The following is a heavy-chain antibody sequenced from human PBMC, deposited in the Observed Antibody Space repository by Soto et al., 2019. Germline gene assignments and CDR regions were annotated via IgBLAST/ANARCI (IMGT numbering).Heavy chain of an antibody. Sequence: WASVKVSCKASGYTFTTYGMHWVRQAPGQGLEWVGWFNTNSGDKIYAQKFQGRVTLTRDTSIGTAYMELYSLTSDDTAVYYCAREVWAVIYLEYWGKGTLVTVSS. CDR3: AREVWAVIYLEY. D-gene: IGHD6-19*01. V-gene: IGHV1-2*02. CDR1: GYTFTTYG. CDR2: FNTNSGDK. J-gene: IGHJ4*02.